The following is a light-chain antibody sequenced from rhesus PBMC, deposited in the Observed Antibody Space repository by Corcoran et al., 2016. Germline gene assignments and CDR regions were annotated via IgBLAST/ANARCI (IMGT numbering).Light chain of an antibody. Sequence: DIQMTQSPSSLSASVGDTVTITCRASQGISNYLAWSQQKQGKTQKPLISYASNCESGVPSRFRGIGAGTEFTLTISSLQPEDYGIYYCQQHTAYPPTFGGGTKVEIK. CDR3: QQHTAYPPT. CDR2: YAS. J-gene: IGKJ4*01. CDR1: QGISNY. V-gene: IGKV1S14*01.